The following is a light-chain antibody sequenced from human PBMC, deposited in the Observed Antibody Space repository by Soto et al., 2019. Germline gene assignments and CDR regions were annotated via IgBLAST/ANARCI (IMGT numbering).Light chain of an antibody. V-gene: IGLV2-14*01. Sequence: QSVLTQPASVSGSPGQSITISCTGTSSDIVGYNYVSWYQQHPGKAPKLMIYEVSNRPSGVSNRFSGSKSGNTASLTISGLQAEDEAHYYCSLYTGSSTWVFGGGTKLTVL. CDR3: SLYTGSSTWV. CDR2: EVS. J-gene: IGLJ3*02. CDR1: SSDIVGYNY.